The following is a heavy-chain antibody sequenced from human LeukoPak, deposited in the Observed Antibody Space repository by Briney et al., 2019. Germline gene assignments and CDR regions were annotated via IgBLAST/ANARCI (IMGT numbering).Heavy chain of an antibody. Sequence: GASVKVSCKASGYTFTGYYMHWVRQAPGQGLEWMGWINPNSGGTNYAQKFQGRVTMTRDTSISTAYMELSRLRSDDTAVYYCARVGGSSSWYGGLDYWGQGTLVTVSS. D-gene: IGHD6-13*01. CDR1: GYTFTGYY. CDR2: INPNSGGT. J-gene: IGHJ4*02. V-gene: IGHV1-2*02. CDR3: ARVGGSSSWYGGLDY.